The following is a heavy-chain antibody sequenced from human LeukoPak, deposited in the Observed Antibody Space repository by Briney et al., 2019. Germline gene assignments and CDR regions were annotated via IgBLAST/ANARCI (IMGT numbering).Heavy chain of an antibody. J-gene: IGHJ5*02. Sequence: GGSLRLSFAASGXTFSSYCMHWVRQGPGKALVWVSRISTDGSSTDYADSVKGRFTISRENAKNTLYLQMNSLRAEDTAVYYCARTRTLPIAGGFDTWGQGSLVTVSS. V-gene: IGHV3-74*01. D-gene: IGHD3-16*01. CDR3: ARTRTLPIAGGFDT. CDR1: GXTFSSYC. CDR2: ISTDGSST.